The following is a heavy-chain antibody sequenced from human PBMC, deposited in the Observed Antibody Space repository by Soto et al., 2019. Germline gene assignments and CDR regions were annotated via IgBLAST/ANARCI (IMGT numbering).Heavy chain of an antibody. CDR1: GYTFTNYG. J-gene: IGHJ6*03. Sequence: QVQLLQSGAEVKKPGASVKVSCKASGYTFTNYGITWGRQAPGQGLEGMGGVGAYNGNTHYTQRLQGRVTMTTDTSTRTAYMERRGLRSDDTAVYYWARVRQLVGYFYYSMDVWGKGTTVTVSS. V-gene: IGHV1-18*01. CDR2: VGAYNGNT. D-gene: IGHD6-6*01. CDR3: ARVRQLVGYFYYSMDV.